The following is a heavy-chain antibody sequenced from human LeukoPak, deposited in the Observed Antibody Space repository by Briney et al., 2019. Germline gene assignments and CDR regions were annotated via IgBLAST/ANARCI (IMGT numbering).Heavy chain of an antibody. Sequence: GGSLRLSCAASGFNFNNYAMSWVRQAPGKGLEWVSTLSGTGGSTYYADSVRGRFTISRDNSKNTLCLQMDSLRAEDTAVYYCAKARSGYYNDYYFDSWGQGTLVTVSS. D-gene: IGHD3-3*01. CDR1: GFNFNNYA. CDR3: AKARSGYYNDYYFDS. CDR2: LSGTGGST. V-gene: IGHV3-23*01. J-gene: IGHJ4*02.